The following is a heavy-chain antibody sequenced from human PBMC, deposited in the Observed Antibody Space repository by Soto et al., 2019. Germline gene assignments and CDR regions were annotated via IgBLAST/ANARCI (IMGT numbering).Heavy chain of an antibody. CDR2: IYYSGST. CDR1: GGSISSYY. J-gene: IGHJ4*02. CDR3: ARQRRYYDFWSGSYYFDY. V-gene: IGHV4-59*08. Sequence: SETLSLTCTVSGGSISSYYWSWIRQPPGKGLEWIGYIYYSGSTNYNPSLKSRVTISVDTSKNQFSLKLSSVTAADTAVYYCARQRRYYDFWSGSYYFDYWGQGTLVTVSS. D-gene: IGHD3-3*01.